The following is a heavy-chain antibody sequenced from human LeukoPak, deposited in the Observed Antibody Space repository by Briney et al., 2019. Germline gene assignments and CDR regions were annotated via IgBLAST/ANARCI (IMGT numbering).Heavy chain of an antibody. D-gene: IGHD4-11*01. Sequence: SVKVSCKASGGTFSSYAISWVRQAPGQGLEWMGGTIPIFGTANYAQKFQGRVTITADESTSTSYMELSSLRSEDTAVYYCARDLYRPVTTYAFDIWGQGTMVTVSS. V-gene: IGHV1-69*13. J-gene: IGHJ3*02. CDR3: ARDLYRPVTTYAFDI. CDR1: GGTFSSYA. CDR2: TIPIFGTA.